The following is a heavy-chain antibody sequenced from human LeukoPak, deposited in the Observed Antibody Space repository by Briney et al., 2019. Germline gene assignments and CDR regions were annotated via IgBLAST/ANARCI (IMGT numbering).Heavy chain of an antibody. CDR2: INWNGGST. J-gene: IGHJ5*02. D-gene: IGHD1-26*01. Sequence: GGSLRLSCAASGFTFDDYGMSWVRQAPGKGLEWVFGINWNGGSTGYADSVKGRFTISRDNAKNSLYLQMNSLRAEDTALYYCARVVPSGSYVIPGVDWFDPWGQGTLVTVSS. CDR3: ARVVPSGSYVIPGVDWFDP. V-gene: IGHV3-20*04. CDR1: GFTFDDYG.